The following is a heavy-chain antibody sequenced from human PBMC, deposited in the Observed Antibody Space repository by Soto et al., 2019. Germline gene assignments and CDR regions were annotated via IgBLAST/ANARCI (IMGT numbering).Heavy chain of an antibody. CDR1: GFTFSSYA. D-gene: IGHD3-22*01. Sequence: GGSLRLSCAASGFTFSSYAMHWVRQAPGKGLEWVAVISYDGSNKYYADSVKGRFTISRDNSKNTLYLQMNSLRAEDTAVYYCARATDDSSGYYYGTTSSGAFDIWGQGTMVTVSS. J-gene: IGHJ3*02. CDR2: ISYDGSNK. V-gene: IGHV3-30-3*01. CDR3: ARATDDSSGYYYGTTSSGAFDI.